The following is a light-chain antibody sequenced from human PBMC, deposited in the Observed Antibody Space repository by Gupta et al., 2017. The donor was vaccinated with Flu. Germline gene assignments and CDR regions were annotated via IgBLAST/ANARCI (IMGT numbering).Light chain of an antibody. V-gene: IGKV3-20*01. Sequence: EIVLTQSPATLSLSPGERATLSCRASQTVSNRYLAWYQQKSGQAPRLLIYGASSRATGIPDRFSGSGSGTDFTLTISRLEPEDFAVYYCQQYGSPHRFTFGPGTTVDMK. CDR3: QQYGSPHRFT. CDR1: QTVSNRY. CDR2: GAS. J-gene: IGKJ3*01.